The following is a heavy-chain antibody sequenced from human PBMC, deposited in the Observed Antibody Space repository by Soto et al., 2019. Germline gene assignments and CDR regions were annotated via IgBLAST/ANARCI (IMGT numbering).Heavy chain of an antibody. CDR3: AKDLGNNWNDPLFDY. D-gene: IGHD1-1*01. V-gene: IGHV3-23*01. CDR2: ISGSGDST. Sequence: GGSLRLSCAASGFTFSSYAMSWVRQAPGKGLEWVSGISGSGDSTYYADSVKGRFTISRDNSKNTLYLQMNSLRAEDTAIYYCAKDLGNNWNDPLFDYWGQGTLVTVSS. J-gene: IGHJ4*02. CDR1: GFTFSSYA.